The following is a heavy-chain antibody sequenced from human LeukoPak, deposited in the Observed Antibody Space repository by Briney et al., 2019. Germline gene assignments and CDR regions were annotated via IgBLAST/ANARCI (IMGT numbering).Heavy chain of an antibody. J-gene: IGHJ4*02. CDR2: IYYSGST. CDR3: ARGYYGSGSYYNY. D-gene: IGHD3-10*01. V-gene: IGHV4-39*07. Sequence: SETLSLTCTVSGGSISSSSYYWGWIRQPPGKGLEWIGSIYYSGSTYYNPSLKSRVTISGDTSKNQFSLKLSCVNAADTAVYYCARGYYGSGSYYNYWGQGTLVTVSS. CDR1: GGSISSSSYY.